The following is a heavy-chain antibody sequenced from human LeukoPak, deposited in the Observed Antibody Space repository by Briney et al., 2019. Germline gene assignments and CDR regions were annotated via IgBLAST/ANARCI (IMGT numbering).Heavy chain of an antibody. V-gene: IGHV3-21*01. D-gene: IGHD6-19*01. J-gene: IGHJ5*02. CDR2: ISSSSSYI. CDR1: GFTFSSYS. Sequence: PGGSLRLSCAASGFTFSSYSMNWVRQAPGKGLEWVSSISSSSSYIYYADSVKGRFTISRDNAKNSLYLQMNSLRAEDTAVYYCARVKDSSGWYSGFDPWGQGTLVTVSS. CDR3: ARVKDSSGWYSGFDP.